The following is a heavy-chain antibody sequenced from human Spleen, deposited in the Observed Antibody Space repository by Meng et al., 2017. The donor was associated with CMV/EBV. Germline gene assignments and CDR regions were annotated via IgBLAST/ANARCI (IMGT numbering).Heavy chain of an antibody. CDR1: GFTFTNYA. Sequence: GGSLRLSCVVSGFTFTNYAMSWVRQAPGKGLEWVSGISGSNGGGSTYYADSVKGRFTISRDNARNTLYLQIKSLRAEDTAVYYCAKESSGWRNFDYWGQGTLVTVSS. D-gene: IGHD6-19*01. J-gene: IGHJ4*02. V-gene: IGHV3-23*01. CDR2: ISGSNGGGST. CDR3: AKESSGWRNFDY.